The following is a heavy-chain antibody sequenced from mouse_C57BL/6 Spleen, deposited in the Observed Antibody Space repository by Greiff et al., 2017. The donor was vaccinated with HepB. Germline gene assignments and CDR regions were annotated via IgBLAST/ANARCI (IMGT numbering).Heavy chain of an antibody. V-gene: IGHV5-6*01. Sequence: EVQLVESGGDLVKPGGSLKLSCAASGFTFSSYGMSWVRQTPDKRLEWVATISSGGSYTYYPDSVKGRFTISRDNPKNTLYLQMSSLKSEDTAMYYCAREATGFDYWGQGTTLTVSS. CDR2: ISSGGSYT. CDR1: GFTFSSYG. J-gene: IGHJ2*01. CDR3: AREATGFDY. D-gene: IGHD4-1*02.